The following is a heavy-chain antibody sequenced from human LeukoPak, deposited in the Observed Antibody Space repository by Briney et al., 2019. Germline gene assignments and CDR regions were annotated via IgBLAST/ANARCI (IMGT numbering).Heavy chain of an antibody. J-gene: IGHJ4*02. CDR1: GFTFSSYS. CDR3: ATNKWASY. V-gene: IGHV3-48*02. CDR2: ISSSSSTV. D-gene: IGHD2-8*01. Sequence: PGGSLRLSCAVSGFTFSSYSMNWARQAPGKGLEWVSYISSSSSTVYYADSVKGRFTISRDNAKNSLYLQMNSLRDEDTAVYYCATNKWASYWGQGTLVTVSS.